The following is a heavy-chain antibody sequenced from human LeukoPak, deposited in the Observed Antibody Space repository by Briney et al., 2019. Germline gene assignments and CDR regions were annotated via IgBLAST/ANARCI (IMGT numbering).Heavy chain of an antibody. CDR1: GGSFSGYY. J-gene: IGHJ4*02. V-gene: IGHV4-34*01. CDR3: ARGLSTLALGTDTSY. Sequence: SETLSLTCAVYGGSFSGYYWSWIRQPPGKGLEWIGEINHSGSTNYNPSLKSRVTISVDTSKNQFSLKLSSVTAADTAVYYCARGLSTLALGTDTSYWGQGTLVTVSS. D-gene: IGHD2-21*02. CDR2: INHSGST.